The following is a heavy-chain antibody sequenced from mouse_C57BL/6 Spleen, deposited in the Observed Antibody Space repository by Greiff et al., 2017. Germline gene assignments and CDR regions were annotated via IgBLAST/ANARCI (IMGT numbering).Heavy chain of an antibody. CDR3: ARCRGWAYAMDY. J-gene: IGHJ4*01. V-gene: IGHV1-76*01. CDR1: GYTFTDYY. Sequence: QVQLLQSGAELVRPGASVKLSCKASGYTFTDYYINWVKQRPGQGLEWIARIYPGSGNTYYNEKFKGKATLTAETSSSTAYMQISSLTSADSDVYFWARCRGWAYAMDYWGQGTSVTVSS. CDR2: IYPGSGNT. D-gene: IGHD2-3*01.